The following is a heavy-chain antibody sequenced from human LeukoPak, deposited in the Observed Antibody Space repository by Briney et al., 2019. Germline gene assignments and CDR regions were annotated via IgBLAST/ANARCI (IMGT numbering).Heavy chain of an antibody. CDR1: GDSVSSNSAA. CDR2: TYYRSKWYN. Sequence: SQTLSLTCAISGDSVSSNSAAWNWIRQSPSRGLEWLGRTYYRSKWYNDYAVSVKSRITINPDTSKNQFSLQLNSVTPEDTAVYYCARAHRTYYYDSSGSPFDYWGQGTLVTVSS. D-gene: IGHD3-22*01. V-gene: IGHV6-1*01. CDR3: ARAHRTYYYDSSGSPFDY. J-gene: IGHJ4*02.